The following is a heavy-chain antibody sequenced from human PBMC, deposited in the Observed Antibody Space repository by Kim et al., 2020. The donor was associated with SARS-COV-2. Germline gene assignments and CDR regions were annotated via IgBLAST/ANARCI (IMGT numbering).Heavy chain of an antibody. Sequence: GGSLRLSCAASGFTFSSYSMNWVRQAPGKGLEWVSSISSSSSYIYYADSVKGRFTISRDNAKNSLYLQMNSLRAEDTAVYYCARDRAPVTGTTPGYWGQGTLVTVSS. D-gene: IGHD1-7*01. CDR1: GFTFSSYS. CDR3: ARDRAPVTGTTPGY. J-gene: IGHJ4*02. CDR2: ISSSSSYI. V-gene: IGHV3-21*01.